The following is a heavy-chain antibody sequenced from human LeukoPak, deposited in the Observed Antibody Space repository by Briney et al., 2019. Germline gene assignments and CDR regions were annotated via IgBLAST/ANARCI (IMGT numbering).Heavy chain of an antibody. J-gene: IGHJ6*02. Sequence: GGSLRLSCAASGFTFISYGMSWVRHAQGKGLEGVSATRGSGDSTYYADSVKGRFIISSANSKNSVYLQMNILTAEDTATYYCAKGVVSGTLYYYGMDVWGQGTTVIASS. CDR2: TRGSGDST. D-gene: IGHD6-13*01. CDR3: AKGVVSGTLYYYGMDV. V-gene: IGHV3-23*01. CDR1: GFTFISYG.